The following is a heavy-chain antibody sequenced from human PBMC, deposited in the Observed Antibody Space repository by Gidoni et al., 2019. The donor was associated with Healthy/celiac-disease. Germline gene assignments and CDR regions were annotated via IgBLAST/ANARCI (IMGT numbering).Heavy chain of an antibody. CDR3: ARDYGDFPYAFDI. CDR1: GGSISSGGYS. CDR2: IYHSGST. Sequence: QLQLQESGSGLVKPSQTLSLTCAVSGGSISSGGYSWSWIRPPTGKGLAWIGYIYHSGSTYYNPSLKSRVTISVDRSKNQFSLKLSSVTAADTAVYYCARDYGDFPYAFDIWGQGTMVTVSS. V-gene: IGHV4-30-2*01. D-gene: IGHD4-17*01. J-gene: IGHJ3*02.